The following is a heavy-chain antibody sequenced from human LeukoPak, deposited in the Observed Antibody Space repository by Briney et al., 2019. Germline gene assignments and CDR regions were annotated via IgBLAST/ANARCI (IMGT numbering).Heavy chain of an antibody. CDR1: GFTFSSYE. CDR3: ATRLLWFGELSRSNWFDP. Sequence: GGSLRLSCAASGFTFSSYEMNWVRQAPGKGLEWVSSISSSSSYIYYADSVKGRFTISRDNAKNSLYLQMNSLRAEDTAVYYCATRLLWFGELSRSNWFDPWGQGTLVTVSS. J-gene: IGHJ5*02. D-gene: IGHD3-10*01. CDR2: ISSSSSYI. V-gene: IGHV3-21*01.